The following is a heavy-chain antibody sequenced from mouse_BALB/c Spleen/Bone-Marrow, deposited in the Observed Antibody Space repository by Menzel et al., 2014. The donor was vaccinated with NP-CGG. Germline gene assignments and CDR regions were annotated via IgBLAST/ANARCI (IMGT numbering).Heavy chain of an antibody. Sequence: VXXXXSVKMSCKASGYTFTSYVMHWVKQKPGQGLEWIGYINPYNDGTKYNEKFKGKATLTSDKSSSTAYMELSSLTSEDSAVYYCARMGRGFAYWGQGTLVTVSA. CDR3: ARMGRGFAY. CDR1: GYTFTSYV. V-gene: IGHV1-14*01. J-gene: IGHJ3*01. CDR2: INPYNDGT. D-gene: IGHD4-1*01.